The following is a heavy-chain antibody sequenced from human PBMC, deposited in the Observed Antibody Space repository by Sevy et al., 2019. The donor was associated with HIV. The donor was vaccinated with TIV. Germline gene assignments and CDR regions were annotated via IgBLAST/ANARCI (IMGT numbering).Heavy chain of an antibody. D-gene: IGHD6-13*01. Sequence: GGYLRLSCAASGFTFSTYDMHWVRQVAGEGLEWISGIGTLLDTYYAASVKGRFIISRDNAKNPLFLQMNSLRARDTAIYHCARGCTAACYKSGPIDAFDVWGQGTVVTVSS. CDR2: IGTLLDT. CDR3: ARGCTAACYKSGPIDAFDV. J-gene: IGHJ3*01. CDR1: GFTFSTYD. V-gene: IGHV3-13*01.